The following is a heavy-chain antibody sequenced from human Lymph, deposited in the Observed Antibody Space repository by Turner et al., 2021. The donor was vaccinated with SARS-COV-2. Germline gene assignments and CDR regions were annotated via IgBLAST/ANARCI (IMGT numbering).Heavy chain of an antibody. D-gene: IGHD4-17*01. CDR1: GFTFSSYG. J-gene: IGHJ4*02. Sequence: QVQLVESGGGVVQPGRSLRLSCAASGFTFSSYGMHWVRQAPGKGLEWVAVISYDGSNKYYADSVKGRFTISRDNSKNTLYLQMNSLRAEDTAVYHCAKGGDGDPYYFDYWGQGTLVTVSS. V-gene: IGHV3-30*18. CDR2: ISYDGSNK. CDR3: AKGGDGDPYYFDY.